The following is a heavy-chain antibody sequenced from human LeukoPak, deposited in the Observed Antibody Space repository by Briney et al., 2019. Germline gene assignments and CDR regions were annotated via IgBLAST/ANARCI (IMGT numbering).Heavy chain of an antibody. J-gene: IGHJ5*02. D-gene: IGHD4-17*01. CDR3: AKSLYAYADYPKGGFDP. V-gene: IGHV3-43D*03. Sequence: DSVKGRFTISRDYSKNSLYLQMNRLRPEDTALHYCAKSLYAYADYPKGGFDPWGQGTLVSVSS.